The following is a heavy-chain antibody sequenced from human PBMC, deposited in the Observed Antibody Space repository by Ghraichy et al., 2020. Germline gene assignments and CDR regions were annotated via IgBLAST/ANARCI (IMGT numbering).Heavy chain of an antibody. CDR3: ARQGFVTMARGLTDS. CDR2: IYYSGST. CDR1: GGSVSSTSYY. D-gene: IGHD3-10*01. J-gene: IGHJ4*02. V-gene: IGHV4-39*01. Sequence: SETLSLTCTVSGGSVSSTSYYWGWIRQPPGKGLEWIGSIYYSGSTYYNPSLKSRVTMSVDTSKSQFSLNLNSVTAADTAVYYCARQGFVTMARGLTDSWGQGTLVTVSS.